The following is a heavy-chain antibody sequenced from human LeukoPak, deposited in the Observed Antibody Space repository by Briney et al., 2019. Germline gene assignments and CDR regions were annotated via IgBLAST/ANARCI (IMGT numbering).Heavy chain of an antibody. Sequence: SVKVSCKASGGTFSSYAISWVRQAPGQGLEWMGRIIPVLGIANYAQKFQGRVTITADKSTSTAYMELSSLRSEDTAVYYCARSGYYGSGSYPHYWGQGTLVTVSS. CDR2: IIPVLGIA. D-gene: IGHD3-10*01. CDR3: ARSGYYGSGSYPHY. J-gene: IGHJ4*02. V-gene: IGHV1-69*04. CDR1: GGTFSSYA.